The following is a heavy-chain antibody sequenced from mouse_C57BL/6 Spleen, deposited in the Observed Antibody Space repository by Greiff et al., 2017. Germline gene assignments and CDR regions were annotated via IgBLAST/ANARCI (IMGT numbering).Heavy chain of an antibody. J-gene: IGHJ2*01. V-gene: IGHV7-1*01. CDR1: GFTFSDFY. CDR3: ARDAFGTGHFDC. Sequence: EVKVVESGGGLVQSGRSLRLSCATSGFTFSDFYMEWVRQAPGKGLEWIAASRNKANDYTTEYSASVKGRFIVSRDTSQSILYLQMNALRAEDTAIYYCARDAFGTGHFDCWGQGTTLTVSS. CDR2: SRNKANDYTT. D-gene: IGHD4-1*01.